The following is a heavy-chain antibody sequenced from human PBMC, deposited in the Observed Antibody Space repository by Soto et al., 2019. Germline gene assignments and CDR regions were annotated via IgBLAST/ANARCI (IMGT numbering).Heavy chain of an antibody. J-gene: IGHJ6*02. CDR3: ARVGSAEYQLLYRYGVDYYYYGMDV. CDR2: IIPIFGTA. D-gene: IGHD2-2*02. Sequence: SVKVSCKVSGGTFSSYAISWVRQAPGQGLEWMGGIIPIFGTANYAQKFQGRVTITADESTSTAYMELSSLRSEDTAVYYCARVGSAEYQLLYRYGVDYYYYGMDVWGQGTTVTVSS. CDR1: GGTFSSYA. V-gene: IGHV1-69*13.